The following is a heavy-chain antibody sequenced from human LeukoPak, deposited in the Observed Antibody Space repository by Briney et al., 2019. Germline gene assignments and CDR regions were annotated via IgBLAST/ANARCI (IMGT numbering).Heavy chain of an antibody. Sequence: PGGSLRLSCAASGFTFSSYGMHWVRQAPGKGLEWVAFIRYDGSDKYYADSVKGRFTISRDNSKNTLYLQMNSLRGEDTAVYYCAKIGAVAGHFDYWGQGTLVTVSS. CDR1: GFTFSSYG. CDR3: AKIGAVAGHFDY. D-gene: IGHD6-19*01. V-gene: IGHV3-30*02. J-gene: IGHJ4*02. CDR2: IRYDGSDK.